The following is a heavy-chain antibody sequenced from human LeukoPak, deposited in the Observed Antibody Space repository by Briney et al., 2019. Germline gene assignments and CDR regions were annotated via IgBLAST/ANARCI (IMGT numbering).Heavy chain of an antibody. V-gene: IGHV3-53*01. Sequence: GGSLRLSCAASGFTFSSYAMSWVRQAPGKGLEWASVIYSGGSTYYADSVKGRFTISRDNSKNTLYLQMNSLRAEDTAVYYCASNTVTRYYYYMDVWGKGTTVTVSS. CDR3: ASNTVTRYYYYMDV. CDR2: IYSGGST. CDR1: GFTFSSYA. J-gene: IGHJ6*03. D-gene: IGHD4-17*01.